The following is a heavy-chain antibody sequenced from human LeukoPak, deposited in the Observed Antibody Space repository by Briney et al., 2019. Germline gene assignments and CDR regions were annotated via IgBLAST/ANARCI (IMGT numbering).Heavy chain of an antibody. CDR1: GFTFSSYD. CDR2: IGTAGDT. J-gene: IGHJ5*02. V-gene: IGHV3-13*01. Sequence: PGGSLRLSCAASGFTFSSYDMHWVRQATGKGLEWVSAIGTAGDTYYPGSVKGRFTISRENAKNSLYLQMNSLRAGDTAVYYCARGGRGYSSSWYWFDPWGQGTLVTVSS. CDR3: ARGGRGYSSSWYWFDP. D-gene: IGHD6-13*01.